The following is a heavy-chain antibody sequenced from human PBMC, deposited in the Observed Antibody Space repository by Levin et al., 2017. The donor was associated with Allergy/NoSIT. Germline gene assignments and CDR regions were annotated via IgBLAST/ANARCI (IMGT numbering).Heavy chain of an antibody. CDR1: GFTFSSNA. CDR2: IGSGGDT. D-gene: IGHD1/OR15-1a*01. V-gene: IGHV3-23*01. CDR3: AKGGMGTDGGIGS. Sequence: GESLKISCTASGFTFSSNAMTWVRQAPGKGLEWVSSIGSGGDTYHADSVKGRFTISRDNSKNTMYLQLNSLRAEDTAVYYCAKGGMGTDGGIGSWGQGTLVSVSS. J-gene: IGHJ4*02.